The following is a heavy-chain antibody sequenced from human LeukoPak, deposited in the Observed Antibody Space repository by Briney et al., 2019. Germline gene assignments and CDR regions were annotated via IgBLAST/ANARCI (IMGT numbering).Heavy chain of an antibody. CDR1: GGSISSYY. CDR2: IYTSGST. CDR3: ARSLDSSQFRTRPIAADVAFDI. D-gene: IGHD6-13*01. J-gene: IGHJ3*02. Sequence: SETLSLTCTVSGGSISSYYWSWIRQPAGKGLEWIGRIYTSGSTNYNPSLKSRVTMSVDTSKNQFSLKLSSVTAADPAVYYCARSLDSSQFRTRPIAADVAFDIWGQGTMVTVSS. V-gene: IGHV4-4*07.